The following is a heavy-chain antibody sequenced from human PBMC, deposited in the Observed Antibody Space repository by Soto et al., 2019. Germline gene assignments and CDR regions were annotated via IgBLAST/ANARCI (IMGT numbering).Heavy chain of an antibody. D-gene: IGHD3-3*02. CDR2: IYYSGST. CDR3: ARSFFVEGGYWDFWSGYAIGWFDP. Sequence: SETLSLTCTVSGGSISSYYWRWIRQPPGKGLEWIGYIYYSGSTNYNPSLKSRVTISVDTSKNQFSLKLSSVTAADTAVYYCARSFFVEGGYWDFWSGYAIGWFDPWGQGTLVTVSS. J-gene: IGHJ5*02. V-gene: IGHV4-59*08. CDR1: GGSISSYY.